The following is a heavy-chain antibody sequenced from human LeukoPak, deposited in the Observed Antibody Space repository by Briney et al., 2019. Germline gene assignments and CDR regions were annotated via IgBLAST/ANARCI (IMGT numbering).Heavy chain of an antibody. CDR2: IAFDDSTR. CDR1: GFTFSNYG. CDR3: AKDLDSGWLPHAY. V-gene: IGHV3-30*18. D-gene: IGHD6-19*01. Sequence: GTSLRLSCAASGFTFSNYGLQWVRQAPGRGLEWLAVIAFDDSTRYYADSVKGRFTISGDNSKNTLYLQMNSLRAEDPAVYYCAKDLDSGWLPHAYWGQATPVTASS. J-gene: IGHJ1*01.